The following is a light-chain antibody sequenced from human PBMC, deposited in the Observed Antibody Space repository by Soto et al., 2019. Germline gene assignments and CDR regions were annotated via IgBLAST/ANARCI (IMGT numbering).Light chain of an antibody. CDR1: SSNIGGNS. V-gene: IGLV1-51*01. J-gene: IGLJ1*01. CDR2: DDN. Sequence: QSVLTQPASVSAAPGQKVTISCSGSSSNIGGNSVSWYQQLPGTAPKLLTYDDNKRPSGIPDRFSGSKSGTSATLGITGFQTGDEADYYCGSWDSSLSAYVFGTGTKVTVL. CDR3: GSWDSSLSAYV.